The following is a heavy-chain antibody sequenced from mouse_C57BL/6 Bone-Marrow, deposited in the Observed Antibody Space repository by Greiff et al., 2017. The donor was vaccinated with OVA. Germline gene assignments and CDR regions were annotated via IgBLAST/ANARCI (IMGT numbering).Heavy chain of an antibody. CDR1: GYNFTSYW. V-gene: IGHV1-55*01. CDR3: ARRGDYDY. Sequence: QVQLQQPGAELVKPGASVKMSCKASGYNFTSYWITWVKQRPGQGLEWIGDIYPGRGSTKYNEKFKSKATLTVDTSSSTAYLQLSSLTSEDSAVYYCARRGDYDYWGKGTTRTVSS. J-gene: IGHJ2*01. CDR2: IYPGRGST. D-gene: IGHD2-4*01.